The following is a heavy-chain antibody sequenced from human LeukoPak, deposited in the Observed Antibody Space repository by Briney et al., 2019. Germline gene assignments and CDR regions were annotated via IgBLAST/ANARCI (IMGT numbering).Heavy chain of an antibody. CDR2: ITPIFGTA. J-gene: IGHJ6*03. Sequence: GASVKVSCKASGGTFSSYAISWVRQAPGQGLEWMGGITPIFGTANYAQKFQGRVTITADKSTSTAYMELSSLRSEDTAMYYCARDRERRWLQFRSYYYYYMDVWGKGTTVTVSS. D-gene: IGHD5-24*01. CDR1: GGTFSSYA. CDR3: ARDRERRWLQFRSYYYYYMDV. V-gene: IGHV1-69*06.